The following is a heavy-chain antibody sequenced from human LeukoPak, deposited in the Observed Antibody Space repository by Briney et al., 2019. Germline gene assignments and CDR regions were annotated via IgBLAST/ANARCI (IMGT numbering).Heavy chain of an antibody. J-gene: IGHJ6*02. D-gene: IGHD1/OR15-1a*01. Sequence: SETLSLTCTVSGGSISSYYWSWIRQPPGKGLEWIGSIYDSGSTPDTPSLKSRATISEDTSKNQFSLRLPSVTAADTAVYYCARSNCLASTCNNFYGMDVWGQGTTVTAYS. CDR1: GGSISSYY. CDR3: ARSNCLASTCNNFYGMDV. V-gene: IGHV4-59*08. CDR2: IYDSGST.